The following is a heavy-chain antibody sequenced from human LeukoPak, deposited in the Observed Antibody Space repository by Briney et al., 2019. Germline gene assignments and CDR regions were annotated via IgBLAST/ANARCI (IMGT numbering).Heavy chain of an antibody. J-gene: IGHJ4*02. CDR2: ISSSSSYI. Sequence: PGGSLRLSCAASGFTFSSYSMNWVRQAPGKGLEWVSSISSSSSYIYYADSVKGRFTISRDNAKNSLYLQMNSLRAEDTALYHCARHDSSGYYWGTDYWGQGTLVTVSS. V-gene: IGHV3-21*04. CDR1: GFTFSSYS. CDR3: ARHDSSGYYWGTDY. D-gene: IGHD3-22*01.